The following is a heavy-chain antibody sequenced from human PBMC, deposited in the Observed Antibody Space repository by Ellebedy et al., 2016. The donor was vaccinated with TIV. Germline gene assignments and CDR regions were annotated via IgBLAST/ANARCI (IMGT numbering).Heavy chain of an antibody. CDR2: ISSGGDTI. D-gene: IGHD3-10*01. CDR3: ARSLDGRFGELSPDY. CDR1: GFTFSSYE. V-gene: IGHV3-48*03. J-gene: IGHJ4*02. Sequence: PGGSLRLSCAASGFTFSSYEMNWFRQAPGKGLDWVSYISSGGDTIYYADSVKGRFTVSRDDAKNSLYLQMNSLRAEDTAVYYCARSLDGRFGELSPDYWGQGTLVTVSS.